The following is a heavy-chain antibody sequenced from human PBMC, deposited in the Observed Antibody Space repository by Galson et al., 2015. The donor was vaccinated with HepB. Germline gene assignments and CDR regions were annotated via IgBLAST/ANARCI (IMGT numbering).Heavy chain of an antibody. V-gene: IGHV1-18*04. Sequence: SVKVSCKASGYAFTSYYMHWVRQAPGQGLEWMGWISAYNGNTNYAQKLQGRVTMTTDTSTSTAYMELRSLRSDDTAVYYCARVIQGWFDPWGQGTLVTVSS. CDR1: GYAFTSYY. J-gene: IGHJ5*02. D-gene: IGHD3-16*02. CDR2: ISAYNGNT. CDR3: ARVIQGWFDP.